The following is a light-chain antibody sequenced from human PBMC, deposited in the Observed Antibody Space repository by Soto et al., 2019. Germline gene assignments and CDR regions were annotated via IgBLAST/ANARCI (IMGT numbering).Light chain of an antibody. J-gene: IGLJ3*02. CDR2: EGS. V-gene: IGLV2-23*01. Sequence: QSALTQPASVSGSPGQSITISCTGTSSDVGSYNLVSWYQQHPGKAPKPMIYEGSKRPSGVSNRFSGSKSGNTASLTISGPQAEDEADYYCCSYAGGGVFGGGTKLTVL. CDR1: SSDVGSYNL. CDR3: CSYAGGGV.